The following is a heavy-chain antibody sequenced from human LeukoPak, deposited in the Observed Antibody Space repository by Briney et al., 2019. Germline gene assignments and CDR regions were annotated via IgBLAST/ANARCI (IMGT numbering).Heavy chain of an antibody. CDR1: GFTFSSYW. V-gene: IGHV3-7*01. CDR2: IKQDGSEK. J-gene: IGHJ4*02. D-gene: IGHD5-24*01. CDR3: ARDGRKLRDGYNY. Sequence: PGGSLRLSCAASGFTFSSYWMSWVRQAPGKGLEWVANIKQDGSEKYYVDSVKGRFTISRDNGKNSLYLQMNSLRAEDTAVYYCARDGRKLRDGYNYGGQGTLVTVSS.